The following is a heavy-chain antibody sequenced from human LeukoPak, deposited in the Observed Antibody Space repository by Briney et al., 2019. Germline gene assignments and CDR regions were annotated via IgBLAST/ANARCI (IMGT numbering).Heavy chain of an antibody. V-gene: IGHV3-7*03. Sequence: GGSLRLSCAASGFTFSSYWMSWVRQAPGKGLEWVANIKQDGSEKCYVDSVKGRFTISRDNAKNSLYLQMNSLREEDTALYYCAKDLWKVTAGWAAFDIWGQGTMVTASS. D-gene: IGHD2-21*02. CDR3: AKDLWKVTAGWAAFDI. CDR2: IKQDGSEK. CDR1: GFTFSSYW. J-gene: IGHJ3*02.